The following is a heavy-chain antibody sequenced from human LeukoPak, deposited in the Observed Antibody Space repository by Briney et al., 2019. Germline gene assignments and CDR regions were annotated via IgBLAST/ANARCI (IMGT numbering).Heavy chain of an antibody. CDR3: AREDAVSSPGFDS. V-gene: IGHV3-7*01. J-gene: IGHJ5*01. CDR2: IRGDGNDL. D-gene: IGHD2-8*01. Sequence: GGSLRLSCVGSGFSISHHWINWVRQAPGTGLEWVANIRGDGNDLYYADSVKDRFTISRDNLKNSVFLQMNSPRVEDTAVYYCAREDAVSSPGFDSWGQGTLVTVSS. CDR1: GFSISHHW.